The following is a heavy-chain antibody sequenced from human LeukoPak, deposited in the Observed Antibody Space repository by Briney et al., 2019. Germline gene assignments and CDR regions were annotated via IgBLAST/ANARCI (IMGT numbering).Heavy chain of an antibody. V-gene: IGHV4-59*01. D-gene: IGHD6-19*01. Sequence: SETLSLTCTVSGGSISNYYWSWIRQPPGKGLEWIGYIYYRGSTNYNPSLKSRVIISVDTSKNQFSLKLSSVAAADTAVYYCAREVAVAGLASDYWGQGTLVTVSS. CDR2: IYYRGST. CDR3: AREVAVAGLASDY. J-gene: IGHJ4*02. CDR1: GGSISNYY.